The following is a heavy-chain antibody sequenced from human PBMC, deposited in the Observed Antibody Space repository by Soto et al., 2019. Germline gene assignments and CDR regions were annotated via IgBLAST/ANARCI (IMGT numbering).Heavy chain of an antibody. CDR1: GFTFSSYD. Sequence: GGSLRLSCAASGFTFSSYDMHWVRQATGKGLEWVSAIGTAGDTYYPGSVKGRFTISRENAKNSLYLQMNSLRAEDTAVYYCARAGGHTAMVTRPYYYYGMDVWGQGTTVTVSS. CDR2: IGTAGDT. CDR3: ARAGGHTAMVTRPYYYYGMDV. J-gene: IGHJ6*02. V-gene: IGHV3-13*01. D-gene: IGHD5-18*01.